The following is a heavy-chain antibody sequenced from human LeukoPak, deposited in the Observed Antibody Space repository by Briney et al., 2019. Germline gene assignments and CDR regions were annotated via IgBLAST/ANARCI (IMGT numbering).Heavy chain of an antibody. J-gene: IGHJ4*02. V-gene: IGHV1-18*01. D-gene: IGHD6-19*01. Sequence: ASVKVSCKASGHTFTSYGISWVRQAPGQGLEWMGWISAYNGNTNYAQKLQGRVTMTTDTSTSTAYMELRSLRSDDTAVYYCARASLAVAGRGLFDYWGQGTLVTVSS. CDR3: ARASLAVAGRGLFDY. CDR1: GHTFTSYG. CDR2: ISAYNGNT.